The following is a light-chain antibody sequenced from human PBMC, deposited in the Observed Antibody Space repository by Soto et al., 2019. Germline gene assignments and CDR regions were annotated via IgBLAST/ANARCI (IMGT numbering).Light chain of an antibody. CDR1: QSVSSTY. Sequence: EIVLTQSPGTLSLSPGEGATLSCRASQSVSSTYLAWYQQKAGQAPRLLIYGVSSRATGIPDRFSGSGSGTDFTLTISRLEPEDFAVYYCQQYSSLWTFGQGTKVDIK. CDR2: GVS. CDR3: QQYSSLWT. J-gene: IGKJ1*01. V-gene: IGKV3-20*01.